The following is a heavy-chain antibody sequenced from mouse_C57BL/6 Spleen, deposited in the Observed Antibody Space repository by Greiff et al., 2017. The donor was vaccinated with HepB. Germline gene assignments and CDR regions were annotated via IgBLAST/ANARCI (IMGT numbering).Heavy chain of an antibody. CDR2: IHPSDSDT. J-gene: IGHJ2*01. Sequence: VQLQQPGAELVKPGASVKVSCKASGYTFTSYWMHWVKQRPGQGLEWIGRIHPSDSDTNYNQKFKGKATLTVDKSSSTAYMQLSSLTSEDSAVYYWAMVMGYDGCFDYWGQGTALTVSS. D-gene: IGHD2-2*01. CDR1: GYTFTSYW. V-gene: IGHV1-74*01. CDR3: AMVMGYDGCFDY.